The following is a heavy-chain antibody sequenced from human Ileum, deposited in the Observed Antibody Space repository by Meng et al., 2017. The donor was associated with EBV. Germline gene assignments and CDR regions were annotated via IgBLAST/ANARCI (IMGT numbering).Heavy chain of an antibody. V-gene: IGHV2-5*02. CDR1: GFSLNTGGMA. CDR3: ARRSFAAGSPDY. J-gene: IGHJ4*02. CDR2: IYWDDDK. D-gene: IGHD3-10*01. Sequence: HITLEESGTPLVKPTQTLTLTCTFSGFSLNTGGMAVSWHRQPPGKALEWLALIYWDDDKRYSPSLKTRLTITKDTSKNQVVLTMTNMDPVDTATYYCARRSFAAGSPDYWGQGTLVTVSS.